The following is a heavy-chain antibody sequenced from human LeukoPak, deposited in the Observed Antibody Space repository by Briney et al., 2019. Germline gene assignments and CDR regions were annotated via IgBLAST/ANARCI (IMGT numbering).Heavy chain of an antibody. V-gene: IGHV4-59*01. CDR2: IYYSGDT. CDR1: SGYITNYY. Sequence: SETLSLTCTVSSGYITNYYWSCIRQPPGQGVEFIGYIYYSGDTSYNPSLKSRVTISVDTSKDQVSLRVRSVTAADTAVYYCAKVVRPPYYYFFSMDVWGQGTAVTVSS. CDR3: AKVVRPPYYYFFSMDV. J-gene: IGHJ6*02.